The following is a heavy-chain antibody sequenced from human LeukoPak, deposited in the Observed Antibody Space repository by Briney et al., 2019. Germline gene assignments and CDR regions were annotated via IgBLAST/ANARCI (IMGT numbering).Heavy chain of an antibody. CDR3: ARVARCGGDCYSGEYFQH. D-gene: IGHD2-21*01. V-gene: IGHV1-69*13. J-gene: IGHJ1*01. CDR1: GGTFSSYA. CDR2: SIPIFGTA. Sequence: SVKVSCKACGGTFSSYAISWVRQAPGQGLEWMGASIPIFGTANYAQKFQGRVTITADESTSTAYMELSSLRSEDTAVYYCARVARCGGDCYSGEYFQHWGQGTLVTVTS.